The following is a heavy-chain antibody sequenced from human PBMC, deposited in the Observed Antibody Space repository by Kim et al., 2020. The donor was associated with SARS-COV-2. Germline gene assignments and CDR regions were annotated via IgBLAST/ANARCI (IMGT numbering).Heavy chain of an antibody. V-gene: IGHV3-30*04. D-gene: IGHD3-10*01. CDR3: ARASLYGSGSYSEGDYFDY. CDR1: GFTFSSYA. CDR2: ISYDGSNK. J-gene: IGHJ4*02. Sequence: GGSLRLSCAASGFTFSSYAIHWVRQAPGKGLEWVAVISYDGSNKYYADSVKGRFTIYRDNSKNTLYLQMNSLRAEDTAVYYCARASLYGSGSYSEGDYFDYWGQGTLVTVSS.